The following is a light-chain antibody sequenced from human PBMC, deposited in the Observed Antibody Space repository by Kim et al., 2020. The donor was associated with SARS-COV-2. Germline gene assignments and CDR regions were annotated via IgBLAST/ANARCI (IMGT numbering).Light chain of an antibody. J-gene: IGKJ1*01. CDR2: GAS. CDR1: QSVSST. Sequence: SPRDRATLSCRASQSVSSTLAWDPQNPGQAPMLLIYGASTRATGIPARFSGSGSGTEFTLTISSLQSEDFAVYYCQQDNNWCTFGQGTKVDIK. V-gene: IGKV3-15*01. CDR3: QQDNNWCT.